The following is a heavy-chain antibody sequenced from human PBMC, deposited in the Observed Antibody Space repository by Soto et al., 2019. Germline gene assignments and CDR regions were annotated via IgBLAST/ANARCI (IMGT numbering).Heavy chain of an antibody. V-gene: IGHV3-48*02. CDR2: ISSSSSTI. CDR1: GFTFSSYS. Sequence: EVQLMESGGGLVQPGGSLRLSCAASGFTFSSYSMNWVRQAPGKGLEWVSYISSSSSTIYYADSVKGRFTISRDNAKNSLYLQMNSLRDEDTVVYYCASLGGGYCSSTSCYDFDYWGQGTLVTVSS. CDR3: ASLGGGYCSSTSCYDFDY. J-gene: IGHJ4*02. D-gene: IGHD2-2*01.